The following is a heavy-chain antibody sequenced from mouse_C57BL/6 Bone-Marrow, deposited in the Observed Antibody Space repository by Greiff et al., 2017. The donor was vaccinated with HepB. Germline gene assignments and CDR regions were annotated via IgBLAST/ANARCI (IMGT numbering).Heavy chain of an antibody. D-gene: IGHD2-1*01. CDR2: ISDGGSYT. CDR3: ARGPMIYYGNYDYFDY. Sequence: DVQLVESGGGLVKPGGSLKLSCAASGFTFSSYAMSWVRQTPEKRLEWVATISDGGSYTYYPDNVKGRFTISRDNAKNNLYLQMSHLKSEDTAMYYCARGPMIYYGNYDYFDYWGQGTTLTVSS. J-gene: IGHJ2*01. CDR1: GFTFSSYA. V-gene: IGHV5-4*01.